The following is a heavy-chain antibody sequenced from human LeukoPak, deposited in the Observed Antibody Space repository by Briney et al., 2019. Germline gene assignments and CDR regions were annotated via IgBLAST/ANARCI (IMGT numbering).Heavy chain of an antibody. CDR3: ARGNPGYYGMDV. J-gene: IGHJ6*02. CDR2: IYYSGST. Sequence: SETLSLTCTVSGDSISTYYWSWIRQPPGKGLEWIGYIYYSGSTNYNPSLKSRVTISVDTSKNQFSLKLSSVTAADTAVYYCARGNPGYYGMDVWGQGTTVTVSS. CDR1: GDSISTYY. V-gene: IGHV4-59*12. D-gene: IGHD1-14*01.